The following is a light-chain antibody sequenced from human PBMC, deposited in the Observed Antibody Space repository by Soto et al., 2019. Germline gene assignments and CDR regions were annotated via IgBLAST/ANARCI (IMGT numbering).Light chain of an antibody. CDR2: GAS. J-gene: IGKJ5*01. Sequence: ELVLTQSPSTLSVSPGERATLSCRASQSVSSNLAWYQQKPGQAPRLLIYGASTRATGIPARFSGSGSGTEFTLTISSLQSEDFAVYYCHQYDNWPKTFGQRTRLEIK. CDR1: QSVSSN. V-gene: IGKV3-15*01. CDR3: HQYDNWPKT.